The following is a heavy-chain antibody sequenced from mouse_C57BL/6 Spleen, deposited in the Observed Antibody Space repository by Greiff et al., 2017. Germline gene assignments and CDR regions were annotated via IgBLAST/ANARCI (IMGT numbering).Heavy chain of an antibody. Sequence: VQLQQPGTELVKPGASVKLSCKASGYTFTSYWMHWVKQRPGQGLEWIGNINPSNGGTNYNEKFKSKATLTVDKSSSTAYMQRSSLTSEDSAVYYCARPGYDGALFAYWGQGTLVTVSA. D-gene: IGHD2-2*01. CDR1: GYTFTSYW. V-gene: IGHV1-53*01. J-gene: IGHJ3*01. CDR2: INPSNGGT. CDR3: ARPGYDGALFAY.